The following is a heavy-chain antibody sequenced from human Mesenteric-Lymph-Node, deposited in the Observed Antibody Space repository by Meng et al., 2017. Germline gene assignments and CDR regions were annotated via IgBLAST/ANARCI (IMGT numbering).Heavy chain of an antibody. V-gene: IGHV4-34*01. Sequence: VQLQQWGAGLLKPSETLSLTCAVYGGSFSGYYWSWIRQPPGKGLEWIGEINHSGSTNYNPSLKSRVTISVDTSKNQFSLKLSSVTAADTAVFYCARLSRAVPFGYWGQGTLVTVSS. CDR3: ARLSRAVPFGY. CDR2: INHSGST. CDR1: GGSFSGYY. D-gene: IGHD4-17*01. J-gene: IGHJ4*02.